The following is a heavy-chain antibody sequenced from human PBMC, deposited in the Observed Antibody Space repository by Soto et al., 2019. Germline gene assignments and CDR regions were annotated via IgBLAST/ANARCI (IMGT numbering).Heavy chain of an antibody. Sequence: QVQLQQWGAGLLKPSETLSLTCAVYGGSFSGYYWSWIRQPPGKGLEWIGEIKHSGSTNYNPSLKSRVTISVDTSKNQFSLKLISVTAADTAVYYCAREYGGNSGTFDYWGQGTLVTVSS. CDR2: IKHSGST. D-gene: IGHD2-21*02. CDR3: AREYGGNSGTFDY. J-gene: IGHJ4*02. V-gene: IGHV4-34*01. CDR1: GGSFSGYY.